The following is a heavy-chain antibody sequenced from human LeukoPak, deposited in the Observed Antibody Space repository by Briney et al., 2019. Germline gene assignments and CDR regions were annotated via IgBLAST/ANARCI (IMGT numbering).Heavy chain of an antibody. V-gene: IGHV3-21*01. Sequence: PGGSLRLSCAASGFTFSSYSMNWVRQAPGKGLEWVSSISSSSSYIYYADSVKGRFTISRDNAQNSLYLQMNSLRAEDTAVYYCARVLSYYDSSGSYGDWYFDLWGRGTLVTVSS. J-gene: IGHJ2*01. CDR1: GFTFSSYS. CDR3: ARVLSYYDSSGSYGDWYFDL. D-gene: IGHD3-22*01. CDR2: ISSSSSYI.